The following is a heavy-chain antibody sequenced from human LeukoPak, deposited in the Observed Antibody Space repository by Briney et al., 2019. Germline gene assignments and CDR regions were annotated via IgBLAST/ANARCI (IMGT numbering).Heavy chain of an antibody. CDR3: AKDLAPGIY. J-gene: IGHJ4*02. V-gene: IGHV3-23*01. Sequence: GGSLRLSCAASGFTLSTYGMNWVRQAPGKGLEWVSAIGGSGGTTYYADPVKGRFTISRDNSKNTRYLQMNSLRAEDTAVYYCAKDLAPGIYWGQGTLVTVSP. CDR2: IGGSGGTT. CDR1: GFTLSTYG. D-gene: IGHD1-26*01.